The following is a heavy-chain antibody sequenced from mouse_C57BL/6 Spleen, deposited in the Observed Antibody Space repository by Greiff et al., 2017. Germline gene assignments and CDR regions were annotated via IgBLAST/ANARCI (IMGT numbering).Heavy chain of an antibody. D-gene: IGHD2-3*01. CDR3: DRRSSDGYHYGY. CDR2: INPTNGGT. Sequence: EVKLQEPGPELVKPGASVKIPCKASGYTFTDYYMDWVKQSHGKSLEWIGDINPTNGGTIYNQKFKGKATLTVDKSSSTAYMELRSLTSEDTAVYVYDRRSSDGYHYGYWGQSTTLTVAS. V-gene: IGHV1-18*01. CDR1: GYTFTDYY. J-gene: IGHJ2*01.